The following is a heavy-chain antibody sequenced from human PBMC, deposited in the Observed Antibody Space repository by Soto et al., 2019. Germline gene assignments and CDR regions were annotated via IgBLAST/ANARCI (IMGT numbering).Heavy chain of an antibody. J-gene: IGHJ4*01. D-gene: IGHD3-10*01. CDR2: VYHNGIM. V-gene: IGHV4-38-2*02. CDR3: AALWFGELAFNY. Sequence: XATLSLTCSVSGYSIRSGYYWGCVRQAPGKGLEWLGSVYHNGIMFHNPSFQSRVTISVDTSKNQFSLNLRSVTAADTAVYYCAALWFGELAFNYWGHGILVTVSS. CDR1: GYSIRSGYY.